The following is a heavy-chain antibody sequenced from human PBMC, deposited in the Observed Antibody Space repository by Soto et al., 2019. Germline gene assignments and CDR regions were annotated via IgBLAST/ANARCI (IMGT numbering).Heavy chain of an antibody. CDR2: IYNGGST. CDR3: ARAPVGLDTISYFDY. D-gene: IGHD3-3*01. CDR1: GDSVSSVGFH. V-gene: IGHV4-30-4*01. Sequence: SETLSLTCTVSGDSVSSVGFHWAWLRRPPGKGLEWIGYIYNGGSTYYRPSLESRMHMPLDATRNHYSLRLTSVTAADTAVYFCARAPVGLDTISYFDYWGQGKLVTVSS. J-gene: IGHJ4*02.